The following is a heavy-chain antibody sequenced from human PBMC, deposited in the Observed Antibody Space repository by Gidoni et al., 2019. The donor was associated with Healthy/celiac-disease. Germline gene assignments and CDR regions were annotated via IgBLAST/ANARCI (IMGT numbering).Heavy chain of an antibody. D-gene: IGHD5-18*01. Sequence: EVQLVQSGAEVKKPGESLRISCQGSGYSFTSYWISWVRQMPGKGLEWMGRIDPSDSYTNYSPSFQGHVTISADKSISTAYLQWSSLKASDTAMYYCAREGEYSYGFTPFDYWGQGTLVTVSS. CDR3: AREGEYSYGFTPFDY. V-gene: IGHV5-10-1*03. CDR2: IDPSDSYT. CDR1: GYSFTSYW. J-gene: IGHJ4*02.